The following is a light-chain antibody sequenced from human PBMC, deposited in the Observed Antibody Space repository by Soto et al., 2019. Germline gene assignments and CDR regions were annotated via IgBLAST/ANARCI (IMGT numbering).Light chain of an antibody. J-gene: IGLJ1*01. V-gene: IGLV1-40*01. CDR2: GST. CDR1: RSNIGAGYD. Sequence: QSVLTQPPSVSGAPGQRVTISCTGSRSNIGAGYDVHWYQHLPGTAPKLLIYGSTNRPSGVPHRFSGSKSGTSASLAITGLQAEDEADYYCQSYDNSLSAYVFGAGTKVTVL. CDR3: QSYDNSLSAYV.